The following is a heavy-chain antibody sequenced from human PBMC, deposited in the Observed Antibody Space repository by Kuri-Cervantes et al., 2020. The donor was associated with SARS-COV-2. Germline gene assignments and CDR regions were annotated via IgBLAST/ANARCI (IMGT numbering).Heavy chain of an antibody. Sequence: GGSLRLSCAASGFTVSSNYMSWVRQAPGKGLEWVSVIYSCGSTYYADSVKGRFTISRDNSKNTLYLQMNSLRAEDTAVYYCAKDQGDDYYDSSGYYGWGVVDYWGQGTLVTVSS. CDR3: AKDQGDDYYDSSGYYGWGVVDY. D-gene: IGHD3-22*01. CDR1: GFTVSSNY. V-gene: IGHV3-66*03. J-gene: IGHJ4*02. CDR2: IYSCGST.